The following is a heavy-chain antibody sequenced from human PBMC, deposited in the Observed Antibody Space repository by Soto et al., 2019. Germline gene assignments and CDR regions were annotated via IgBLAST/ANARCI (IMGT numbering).Heavy chain of an antibody. Sequence: QVQLVESGGGVVQPGRSLRLSCAASGFTFSSYGMHWVRQAPGKGLEWVAVISYDGSNKYYVDSVKGRFTISRDNSKNTLYLQMNSLRAEDTAVYYCAKDLDPMVRGVGYNWFDPWGQGTLVTVSS. CDR1: GFTFSSYG. CDR2: ISYDGSNK. D-gene: IGHD3-10*01. V-gene: IGHV3-30*18. CDR3: AKDLDPMVRGVGYNWFDP. J-gene: IGHJ5*02.